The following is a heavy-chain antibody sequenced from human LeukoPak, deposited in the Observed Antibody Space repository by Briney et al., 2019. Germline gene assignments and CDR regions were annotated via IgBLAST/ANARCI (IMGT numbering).Heavy chain of an antibody. D-gene: IGHD4-17*01. CDR3: ARDGVMTTVTKGAFDI. V-gene: IGHV1-69*13. Sequence: SVKVSCKASGGTFSSYAISWVRQAPGQGLEWMGGIIPIFGTANYAQKFQGRVTITADESTSTAYMELSSLRSEDTAVYYCARDGVMTTVTKGAFDIWGQGTMVTVSS. J-gene: IGHJ3*02. CDR1: GGTFSSYA. CDR2: IIPIFGTA.